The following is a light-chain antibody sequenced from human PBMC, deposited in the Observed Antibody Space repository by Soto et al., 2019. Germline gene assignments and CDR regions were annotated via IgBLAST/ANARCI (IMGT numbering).Light chain of an antibody. CDR1: NIRSKS. J-gene: IGLJ2*01. Sequence: SYELTQPPSGSVAPGQTARITCGGNNIRSKSVHWYQQKPGQAPVLVVYEDSDRPSGIPERFSGSNSGNTATLTISRVEAGDEADYYCQVWDSSSDHPGHVVFGRGTKLTVL. CDR2: EDS. CDR3: QVWDSSSDHPGHVV. V-gene: IGLV3-21*02.